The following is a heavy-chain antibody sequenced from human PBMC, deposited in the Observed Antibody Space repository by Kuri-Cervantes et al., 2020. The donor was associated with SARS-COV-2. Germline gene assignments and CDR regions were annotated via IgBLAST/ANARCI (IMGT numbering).Heavy chain of an antibody. J-gene: IGHJ2*01. CDR1: GFTFSSYA. V-gene: IGHV3-23*01. D-gene: IGHD2-2*01. Sequence: GESLKISCAASGFTFSSYAMSWVRQAPGKGLKWVSAISGSGGSTYYADSVKGRFTISRDNSKNTLYLQMNSLRAEDTAVYYCAKDSPEIVVVPAAPLYFDLWGRGTLVTVSS. CDR3: AKDSPEIVVVPAAPLYFDL. CDR2: ISGSGGST.